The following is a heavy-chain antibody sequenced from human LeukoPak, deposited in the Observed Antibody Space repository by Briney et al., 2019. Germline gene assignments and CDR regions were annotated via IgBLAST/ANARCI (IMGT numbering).Heavy chain of an antibody. D-gene: IGHD3-10*01. CDR2: IYHSGST. Sequence: PSETLSLTCTVSGYSISSGYCWGWIRQPPGKGLEWIGSIYHSGSTYYNPSLKSRVTISVDTSKNQFSLKLSSVTAADTTVYYCARLTYYYGSGSYPSPYYFDYWGQGTLVTVSS. CDR3: ARLTYYYGSGSYPSPYYFDY. CDR1: GYSISSGYC. J-gene: IGHJ4*02. V-gene: IGHV4-38-2*02.